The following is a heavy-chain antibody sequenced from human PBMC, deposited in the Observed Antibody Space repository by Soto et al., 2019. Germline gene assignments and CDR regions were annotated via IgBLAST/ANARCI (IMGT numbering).Heavy chain of an antibody. CDR1: GGSISSGGYY. J-gene: IGHJ6*02. Sequence: SETLSLTCTVSGGSISSGGYYWSWIRQHLGKGLEWIGYIYYSGSTYYNPSLKSRVTISVDTSKNQFSLKLSSVTAADTAVYYCARGTNNVRIRYFDWLTSDAAQEYYYGMDVWGQGTTVTVSS. V-gene: IGHV4-31*03. CDR2: IYYSGST. D-gene: IGHD3-9*01. CDR3: ARGTNNVRIRYFDWLTSDAAQEYYYGMDV.